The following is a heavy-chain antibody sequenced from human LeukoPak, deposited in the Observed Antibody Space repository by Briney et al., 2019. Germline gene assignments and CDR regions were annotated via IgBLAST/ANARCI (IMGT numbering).Heavy chain of an antibody. CDR2: IYHSGST. J-gene: IGHJ6*03. CDR1: DDSINTYY. CDR3: ARVRWLRAYYYYYYMDV. Sequence: PSETLSLTCTVSDDSINTYYWSWIRQPPGKGLEWIGYIYHSGSTNYNPSLRSRVTISVDTSKNQFSLKLNSVTAADTAVYYCARVRWLRAYYYYYYMDVWGKGTTVTVSS. D-gene: IGHD3-22*01. V-gene: IGHV4-59*01.